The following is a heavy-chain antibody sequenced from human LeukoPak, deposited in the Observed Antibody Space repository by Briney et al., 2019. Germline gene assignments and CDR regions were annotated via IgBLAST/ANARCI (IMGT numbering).Heavy chain of an antibody. CDR1: GYTFTRFG. V-gene: IGHV1-18*01. CDR2: ISAYNGNT. J-gene: IGHJ4*02. D-gene: IGHD6-19*01. CDR3: ARDEASSGIFDY. Sequence: ASVKVSCKASGYTFTRFGISWVRQAPGQGLEWMGWISAYNGNTNYAQKVQGRVIMTRDTSTSSVYMELSGLRSEDTAVYYCARDEASSGIFDYWGQGTQVTVSS.